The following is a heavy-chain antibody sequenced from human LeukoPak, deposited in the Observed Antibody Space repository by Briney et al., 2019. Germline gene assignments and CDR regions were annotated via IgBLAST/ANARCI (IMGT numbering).Heavy chain of an antibody. D-gene: IGHD3-22*01. V-gene: IGHV3-53*01. CDR2: IYGGDTT. Sequence: GGSLRLSCAASGFTFSSHYMTWVRQAPGKGPEWVSVIYGGDTTYYADSVKGRFTISRDSSKNTLYLQMSNLRVEDTAVYYCGRSENYYYDRSGPDYWGQGTLVTVSS. CDR3: GRSENYYYDRSGPDY. J-gene: IGHJ4*02. CDR1: GFTFSSHY.